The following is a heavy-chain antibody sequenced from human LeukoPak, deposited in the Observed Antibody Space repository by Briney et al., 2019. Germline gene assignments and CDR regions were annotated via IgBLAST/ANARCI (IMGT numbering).Heavy chain of an antibody. CDR1: GVSISSYY. Sequence: SETLSLTCTVSGVSISSYYWSWIRQPAGKGLEWIGRIYSGGSTNYNPSLDSRVNISVDTSKTQFSLKLSSVTAADTAVYYCARGTVLFVHLGSCSGGSSYGHADYFQHWGQGTLVTVSS. D-gene: IGHD2-15*01. J-gene: IGHJ1*01. V-gene: IGHV4-4*07. CDR2: IYSGGST. CDR3: ARGTVLFVHLGSCSGGSSYGHADYFQH.